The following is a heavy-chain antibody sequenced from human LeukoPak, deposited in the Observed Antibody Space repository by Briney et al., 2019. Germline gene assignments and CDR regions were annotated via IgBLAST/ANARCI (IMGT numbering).Heavy chain of an antibody. Sequence: SETLSLACTVSGGSISSYYWSWIRQPAGKGLEWIGRIYTSGSTNYNPSLKSRVTMSVDTSKNQFSLKLSSVTAADTAVYYCAREQWLANYFDYWGQGTLVTVSS. CDR1: GGSISSYY. V-gene: IGHV4-4*07. D-gene: IGHD6-19*01. J-gene: IGHJ4*02. CDR2: IYTSGST. CDR3: AREQWLANYFDY.